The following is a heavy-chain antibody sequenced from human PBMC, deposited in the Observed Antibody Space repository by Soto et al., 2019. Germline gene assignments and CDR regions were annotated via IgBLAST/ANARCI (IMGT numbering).Heavy chain of an antibody. D-gene: IGHD3-22*01. CDR3: ASGHDSSGYYLCDY. Sequence: PSETLSLTCTVSGGSITSSYWSWIRRPPGKGLEWIAYIYDTGISGYTPSTSYNPSLKSRVTISVDTSKNQFSLKLSSVTAADTAVYYCASGHDSSGYYLCDYWGQGTLVTVSS. CDR1: GGSITSSY. V-gene: IGHV4-59*01. J-gene: IGHJ4*02. CDR2: IYDTGISGYTPST.